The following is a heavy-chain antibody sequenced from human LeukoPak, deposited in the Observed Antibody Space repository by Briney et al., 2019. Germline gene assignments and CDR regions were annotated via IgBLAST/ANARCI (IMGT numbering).Heavy chain of an antibody. CDR3: ARPRQPPYCSSTSCYVEVGLNY. V-gene: IGHV3-9*01. CDR1: GFTFDDYA. CDR2: ISWNSGSI. Sequence: PGGSLRLSCAASGFTFDDYAMHWVRQAPGKGLEWVSGISWNSGSIGYADSVKGRFTISRDNAKNSLYLQMNSLRAEDTALYYCARPRQPPYCSSTSCYVEVGLNYWGQGTLVTVSS. J-gene: IGHJ4*02. D-gene: IGHD2-2*01.